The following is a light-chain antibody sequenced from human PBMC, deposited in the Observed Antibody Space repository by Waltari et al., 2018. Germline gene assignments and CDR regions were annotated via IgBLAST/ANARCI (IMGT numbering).Light chain of an antibody. Sequence: DIVMTQSPDSLAVSLGERATINCKSSQTILYSSTNDNYLSWYQQKPGQPPKLLIYWASTRELGVPDRFSGSGSGTDFTLTISSLQAEDVAVYYCHQYFRTPFTFGPGTKVEIK. V-gene: IGKV4-1*01. CDR1: QTILYSSTNDNY. CDR3: HQYFRTPFT. J-gene: IGKJ3*01. CDR2: WAS.